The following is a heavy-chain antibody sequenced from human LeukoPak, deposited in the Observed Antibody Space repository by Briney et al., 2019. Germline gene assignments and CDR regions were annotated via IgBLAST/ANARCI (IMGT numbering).Heavy chain of an antibody. V-gene: IGHV4-59*08. Sequence: SETLSLTCTVSGGSISSHYWSWIRQPPGEGLEWIGYIYYSGSTNYNPSLKSRVTISVDTSKNQFSLKLSSVTAADTAVYYCARHPRGGDFDYWGQGTLVTVSS. CDR3: ARHPRGGDFDY. CDR2: IYYSGST. CDR1: GGSISSHY. J-gene: IGHJ4*02.